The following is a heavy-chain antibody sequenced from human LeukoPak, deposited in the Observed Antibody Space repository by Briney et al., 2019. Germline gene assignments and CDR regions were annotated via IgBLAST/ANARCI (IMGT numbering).Heavy chain of an antibody. V-gene: IGHV4-34*01. CDR2: INHSGST. Sequence: PSETLSLTCAVYGGSFSGYYWSWIRQPPGKGLEWIGEINHSGSTNYNPSLKSRVTISVDTSKNQLSLKLSSVTAADTAVYYCARASKGEQDGLIGGFDYWGQGTLVTVSS. D-gene: IGHD3-16*01. J-gene: IGHJ4*02. CDR1: GGSFSGYY. CDR3: ARASKGEQDGLIGGFDY.